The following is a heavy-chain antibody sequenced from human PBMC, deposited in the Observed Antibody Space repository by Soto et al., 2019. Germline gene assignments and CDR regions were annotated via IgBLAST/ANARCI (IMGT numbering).Heavy chain of an antibody. V-gene: IGHV3-7*01. CDR2: IKQDGSEK. D-gene: IGHD3-10*01. CDR3: ARDRTRGWLPLSEKYYFDY. J-gene: IGHJ4*02. Sequence: GGSLRLSCAASGFTFSSYWMSWVRQAPGKGLEWVANIKQDGSEKYYVDSVKGRFTISRDNAKNSLYLQMNSLRAEDTAVYYCARDRTRGWLPLSEKYYFDYWGQGTLVTVSS. CDR1: GFTFSSYW.